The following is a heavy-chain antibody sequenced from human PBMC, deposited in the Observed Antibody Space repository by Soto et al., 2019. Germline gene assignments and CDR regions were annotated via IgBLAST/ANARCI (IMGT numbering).Heavy chain of an antibody. CDR3: ARQRGYRYKYYFNY. J-gene: IGHJ4*02. CDR1: CCSISSIIYY. D-gene: IGHD5-18*01. CDR2: IYYSGST. V-gene: IGHV4-39*01. Sequence: QLQLQESGPGLVKPSETLSLTCTVSCCSISSIIYYCGWIRQPPVKVLECIGRIYYSGSTYYNPSRKNRINIPVDTSKNQFPLKLSSVTAADTAVYYCARQRGYRYKYYFNYWGQGTLVTVSS.